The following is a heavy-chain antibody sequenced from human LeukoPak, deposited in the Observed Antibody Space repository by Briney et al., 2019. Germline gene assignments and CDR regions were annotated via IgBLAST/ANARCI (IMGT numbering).Heavy chain of an antibody. CDR2: IKQDGREK. Sequence: GGSLRLSCAASGFTFSNAWMSWVRQAPGKGLEWVANIKQDGREKYYVDSVKGRFTISRDNAKNSLYLQMNSLRAEDTAVYYCARVRGSSWYDAFDIWGQGTMVTVSS. V-gene: IGHV3-7*01. D-gene: IGHD6-13*01. J-gene: IGHJ3*02. CDR3: ARVRGSSWYDAFDI. CDR1: GFTFSNAW.